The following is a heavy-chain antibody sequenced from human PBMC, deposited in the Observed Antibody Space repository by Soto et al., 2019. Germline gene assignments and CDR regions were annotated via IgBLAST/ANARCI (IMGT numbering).Heavy chain of an antibody. Sequence: SETLSLTCTVSGGSVSSGGYSWTWIRQSPGKGLEWIGYTYQSGSAYYDPSLKSRVTISVDRSKNQFSLNLTSVTAADTAVYYCARDYYGMDVWGQGTTVTVSS. J-gene: IGHJ6*02. V-gene: IGHV4-30-2*06. CDR1: GGSVSSGGYS. CDR3: ARDYYGMDV. CDR2: TYQSGSA.